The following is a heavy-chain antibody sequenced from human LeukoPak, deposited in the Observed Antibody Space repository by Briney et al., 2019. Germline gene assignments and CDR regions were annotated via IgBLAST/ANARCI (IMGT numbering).Heavy chain of an antibody. V-gene: IGHV3-21*01. CDR2: ISSSSSYI. J-gene: IGHJ4*02. CDR3: ARDGYYYDSSGYSVY. D-gene: IGHD3-22*01. CDR1: GFTFSSYS. Sequence: GGSLRLSCAASGFTFSSYSMNWVRQAPGKGLEWVSSISSSSSYIYYADSVKGRFTISRDNAKNSLYLQMNSLRAEDTAVYYCARDGYYYDSSGYSVYWGQGTPVTVSS.